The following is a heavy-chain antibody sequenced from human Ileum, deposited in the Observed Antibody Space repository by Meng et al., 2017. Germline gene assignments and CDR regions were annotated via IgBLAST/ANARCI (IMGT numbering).Heavy chain of an antibody. CDR3: ARAWSSSWSFLDF. CDR1: GGSFSGYY. D-gene: IGHD6-13*01. CDR2: INRGGNT. V-gene: IGHV4-34*01. Sequence: QVPQLQWGAGLLRPSETLPLTCAVSGGSFSGYYWTWIRQSPGKGLEWIGEINRGGNTNYNPSLKSRITMSVDTSKNQFFLNLTSVTPADTAVYYCARAWSSSWSFLDFWGQGGLVTVSS. J-gene: IGHJ4*02.